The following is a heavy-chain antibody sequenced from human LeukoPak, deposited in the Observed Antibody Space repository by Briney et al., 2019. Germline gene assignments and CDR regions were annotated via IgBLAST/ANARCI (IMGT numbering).Heavy chain of an antibody. CDR3: AREGAAAGCDY. J-gene: IGHJ4*02. CDR1: GFTFNTFA. D-gene: IGHD6-13*01. CDR2: ISSSSSYI. Sequence: GRSLRLSCAATGFTFNTFAMHWVRQAPGKGLEWVSSISSSSSYIYYADSVKGRFTISRDNAKNSLYLQMNSLRAEDTAVYYCAREGAAAGCDYWGQGTLVTVSS. V-gene: IGHV3-21*01.